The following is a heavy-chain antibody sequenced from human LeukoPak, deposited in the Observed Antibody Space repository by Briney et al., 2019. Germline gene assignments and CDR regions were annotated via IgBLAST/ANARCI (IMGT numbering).Heavy chain of an antibody. CDR3: AKDMGCSSTSCYTGCFDY. V-gene: IGHV3-30*02. J-gene: IGHJ4*02. D-gene: IGHD2-2*02. Sequence: GGSLRLSCAASGFTFSSYGMHWVRQAPGKGLEWVAFIRYDGSNKYYADSVKCRFTISRDNSKNTLYLQMNSLRAEDTAVYYCAKDMGCSSTSCYTGCFDYWGQGTLVTVSS. CDR1: GFTFSSYG. CDR2: IRYDGSNK.